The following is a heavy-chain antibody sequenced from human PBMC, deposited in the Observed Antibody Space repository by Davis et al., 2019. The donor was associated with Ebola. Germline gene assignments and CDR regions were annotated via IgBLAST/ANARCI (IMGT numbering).Heavy chain of an antibody. CDR3: ARDLGRVTVGN. CDR1: GFTFSRYS. J-gene: IGHJ4*02. V-gene: IGHV3-48*04. Sequence: PGGSLRLSCAASGFTFSRYSMNWVRQAPGKGLEWVSYITSSSSTIYYADSVKGRFTISRDNAKASLYLQMNSLKTGDTAFYYCARDLGRVTVGNWGQGTLVTVSS. D-gene: IGHD4-17*01. CDR2: ITSSSSTI.